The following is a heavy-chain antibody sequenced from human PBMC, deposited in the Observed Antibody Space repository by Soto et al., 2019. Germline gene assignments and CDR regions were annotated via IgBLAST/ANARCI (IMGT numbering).Heavy chain of an antibody. CDR1: GGSISSSSYY. D-gene: IGHD2-2*01. Sequence: SETLSLTCTVSGGSISSSSYYWGWIRQPPGKGLEWIGSIYYSGSTYYNPSLKNRVTISVDTSKNQFSLKLSSVTAADTAVYYCARQIISYQFNWFDPWGQGTLVTVSS. CDR3: ARQIISYQFNWFDP. CDR2: IYYSGST. V-gene: IGHV4-39*01. J-gene: IGHJ5*02.